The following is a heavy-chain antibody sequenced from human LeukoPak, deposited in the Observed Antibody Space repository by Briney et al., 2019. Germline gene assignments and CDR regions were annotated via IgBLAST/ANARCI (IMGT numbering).Heavy chain of an antibody. CDR1: GGSISSSSYY. Sequence: PSETLSLTCTVSGGSISSSSYYWGWIRQPPGKGLEWIGSIYYSGSTYCTPSLKSRVTISLDTSKNQFSLKLTSVTAADTAVYYRARDIRWSTTSWYYYYMDVWGKGTTVTVSS. J-gene: IGHJ6*03. CDR3: ARDIRWSTTSWYYYYMDV. D-gene: IGHD2-2*01. CDR2: IYYSGST. V-gene: IGHV4-39*07.